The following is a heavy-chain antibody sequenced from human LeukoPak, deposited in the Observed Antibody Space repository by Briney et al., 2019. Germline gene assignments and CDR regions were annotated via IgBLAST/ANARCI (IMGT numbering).Heavy chain of an antibody. Sequence: SETLSLTCTVSGGSISSYYWSWIRQPPGKGLEWIGYIYYSGSTNYNPSLKSRVTISVDTPKNQFSLKLSSVTAADTAVYYCARFQYYYDSSGTWPALDYWGQGTLVTVSS. CDR1: GGSISSYY. D-gene: IGHD3-22*01. CDR2: IYYSGST. V-gene: IGHV4-59*01. J-gene: IGHJ4*02. CDR3: ARFQYYYDSSGTWPALDY.